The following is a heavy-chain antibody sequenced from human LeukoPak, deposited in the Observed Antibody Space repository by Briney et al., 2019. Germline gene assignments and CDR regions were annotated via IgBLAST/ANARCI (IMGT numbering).Heavy chain of an antibody. V-gene: IGHV3-23*01. CDR2: ISGSGGST. CDR3: AKTPSLWWFDP. Sequence: GGSLRLSCAASGFTFSSYAMSWVRQAPGKGLEWVSSISGSGGSTYYADSVKGRFTISRDNSNNTLYLQINSLRAEDTAVYYCAKTPSLWWFDPWGQGTLVTVSS. D-gene: IGHD3-16*02. CDR1: GFTFSSYA. J-gene: IGHJ5*02.